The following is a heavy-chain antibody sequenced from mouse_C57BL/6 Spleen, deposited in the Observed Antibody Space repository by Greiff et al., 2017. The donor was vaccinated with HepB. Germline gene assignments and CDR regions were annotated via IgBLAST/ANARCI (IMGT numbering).Heavy chain of an antibody. D-gene: IGHD4-1*01. CDR2: INPSTGGT. J-gene: IGHJ4*01. CDR1: GYSFTGYY. V-gene: IGHV1-42*01. CDR3: ARGGLGLYAMDY. Sequence: EVQLQQSGPELVKPGASVKISCKASGYSFTGYYMNWVKQSPEKSLEWIGEINPSTGGTTYNQKFKAKATLTVDKSSSTAYMQLKSLTSEDSAVYYCARGGLGLYAMDYWGQGTSVTVSS.